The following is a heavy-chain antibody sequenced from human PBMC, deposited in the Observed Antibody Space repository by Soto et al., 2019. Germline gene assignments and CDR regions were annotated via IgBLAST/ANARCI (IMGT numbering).Heavy chain of an antibody. J-gene: IGHJ4*02. Sequence: SETLSLTCAVYGGSFSGYYWSWIRQPPGKGLEWTGEINHSGSTNYNPSLKSRVTISVDGSKNQFSLKVKSVTAADTAVYYCARGRLVPAVNFDYWGLGTLVTVSS. CDR3: ARGRLVPAVNFDY. D-gene: IGHD2-2*01. V-gene: IGHV4-34*01. CDR1: GGSFSGYY. CDR2: INHSGST.